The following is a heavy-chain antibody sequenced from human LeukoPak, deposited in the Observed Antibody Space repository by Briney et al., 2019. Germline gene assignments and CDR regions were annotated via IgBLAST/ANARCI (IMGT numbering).Heavy chain of an antibody. CDR3: AREGVATIGAGGYYYYGTDV. V-gene: IGHV1-2*02. CDR1: GYTFTGYY. D-gene: IGHD5-12*01. Sequence: GASVKVSCKASGYTFTGYYMHWVRQAPGQGLEWMGWINPNSGGTNYAQKFQGRVTMTRDTSICTAYMELSRLRSDDTAVYYCAREGVATIGAGGYYYYGTDVWGQGTTVTVSS. CDR2: INPNSGGT. J-gene: IGHJ6*02.